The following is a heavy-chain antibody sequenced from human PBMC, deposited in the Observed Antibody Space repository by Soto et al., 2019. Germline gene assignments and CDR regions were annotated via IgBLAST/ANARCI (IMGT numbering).Heavy chain of an antibody. V-gene: IGHV3-7*01. J-gene: IGHJ4*02. D-gene: IGHD5-12*01. Sequence: GGSLRLSCAASGFTSSTFWMNWVRLAPGKGLEWVATVNPDGGEKGYVDSVKGRFTISRDNAKNSLYLQMNSLRAEDTAMYYCARDRGYSSFDCWGLGTLVTVS. CDR1: GFTSSTFW. CDR3: ARDRGYSSFDC. CDR2: VNPDGGEK.